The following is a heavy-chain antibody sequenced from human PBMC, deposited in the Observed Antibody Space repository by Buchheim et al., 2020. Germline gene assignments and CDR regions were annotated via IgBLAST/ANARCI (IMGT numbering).Heavy chain of an antibody. CDR3: ARDYVSTVTTLRVYYYYYGMDV. J-gene: IGHJ6*02. V-gene: IGHV3-11*01. CDR1: GFTFSDYY. D-gene: IGHD4-11*01. Sequence: QVQLVESGGGLVKPGGSLRLSCAASGFTFSDYYMSWIRQAPGKGLEWVSYISSSGSTIYYADSVKGRFTISRDNAKKSLYLQMNSLRAEDTAVYYCARDYVSTVTTLRVYYYYYGMDVWGQGTT. CDR2: ISSSGSTI.